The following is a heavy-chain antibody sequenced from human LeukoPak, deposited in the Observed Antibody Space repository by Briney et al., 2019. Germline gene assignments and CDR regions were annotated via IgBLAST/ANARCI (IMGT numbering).Heavy chain of an antibody. CDR3: ASAYYGSGSYYLDY. J-gene: IGHJ4*02. V-gene: IGHV4-34*01. CDR1: GGSFSGYY. Sequence: SETLSLTCAVYGGSFSGYYWSWIRQPPGKGLEWIGEINHSGSTNYNPSLKSRVTISVDTSKNQFSLKLSSVTAADTAVYYCASAYYGSGSYYLDYWGQGTLVTVSS. D-gene: IGHD3-10*01. CDR2: INHSGST.